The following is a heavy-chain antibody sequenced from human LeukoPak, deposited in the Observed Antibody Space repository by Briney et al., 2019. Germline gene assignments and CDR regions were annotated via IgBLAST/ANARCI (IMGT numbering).Heavy chain of an antibody. V-gene: IGHV3-74*01. J-gene: IGHJ4*02. D-gene: IGHD1-26*01. CDR3: ARGKVGAIDY. CDR1: GFPFSSYW. CDR2: INSDGSAT. Sequence: PGRSLRLSCAASGFPFSSYWMHWVRQVPGKGLLWVSRINSDGSATIYADSVKGRFTISRDNSKNTLYLQMNSLRAEDTAVYYCARGKVGAIDYWGQGTLVTVSS.